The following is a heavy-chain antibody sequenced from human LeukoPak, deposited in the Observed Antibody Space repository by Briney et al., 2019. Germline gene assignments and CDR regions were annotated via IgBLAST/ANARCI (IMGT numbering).Heavy chain of an antibody. Sequence: PGGSLRLSCVTSGISFSSNSMNWVRQAPGGGMEWLSSISTSSRYIYYADSVTGRFTMYRDNGQEKLFLQLTSLRVEDTAVYFCVREAMFDRSLDQWGQETLVTVSS. CDR2: ISTSSRYI. CDR1: GISFSSNS. J-gene: IGHJ4*02. V-gene: IGHV3-21*01. CDR3: VREAMFDRSLDQ. D-gene: IGHD3-22*01.